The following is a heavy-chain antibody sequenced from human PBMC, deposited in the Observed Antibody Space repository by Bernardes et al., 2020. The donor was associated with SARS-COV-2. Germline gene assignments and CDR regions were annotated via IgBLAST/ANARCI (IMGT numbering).Heavy chain of an antibody. V-gene: IGHV3-48*03. CDR1: GFTFSSYE. CDR3: APEYDSSGPPTHAFDI. CDR2: ISSSGSTI. D-gene: IGHD3-22*01. Sequence: GGSLRLSCAASGFTFSSYEMNWVRQAPGKGLEWVSYISSSGSTIYYADSVKGRFTISRDNAKNSLYLQMNSLRAEDTAVYYCAPEYDSSGPPTHAFDIWGQGTMVTVSS. J-gene: IGHJ3*02.